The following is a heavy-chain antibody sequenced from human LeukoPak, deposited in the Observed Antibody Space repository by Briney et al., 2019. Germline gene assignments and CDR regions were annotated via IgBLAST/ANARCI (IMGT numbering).Heavy chain of an antibody. Sequence: ASVTVSCKASGYTFTNYDISWVRQAPGKGLEWMGWISPYNGNTDSAQEFQDRVTLTTDTSTSTAYMELRSLASDDSAVYYCATGGGDWYSDLWGRGTLVTVSS. CDR2: ISPYNGNT. V-gene: IGHV1-18*01. CDR3: ATGGGDWYSDL. D-gene: IGHD3-10*01. J-gene: IGHJ2*01. CDR1: GYTFTNYD.